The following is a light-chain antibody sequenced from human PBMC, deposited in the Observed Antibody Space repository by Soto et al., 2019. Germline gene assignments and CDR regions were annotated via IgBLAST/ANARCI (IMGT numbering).Light chain of an antibody. J-gene: IGLJ3*02. Sequence: QSALTQPASVSGSPGQSITISCTGASSDVGNYNLVSWYQQHPDKPPKLLIYEVTLRPSGVSNRFSGSKSDNTASLTISGLQAEDEADYYCSSYAGNRIVVVFGGGTKLTVL. CDR3: SSYAGNRIVVV. CDR1: SSDVGNYNL. V-gene: IGLV2-23*02. CDR2: EVT.